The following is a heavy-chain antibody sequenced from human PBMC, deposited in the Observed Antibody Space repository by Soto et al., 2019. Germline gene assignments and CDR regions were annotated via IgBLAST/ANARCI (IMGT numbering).Heavy chain of an antibody. D-gene: IGHD2-2*02. CDR1: GYTFTSYG. J-gene: IGHJ4*02. CDR2: ISAYNGNT. CDR3: ARDTSAIPPYYFDY. Sequence: GASVKFSCKASGYTFTSYGISWVRQAPGQGLEWMGWISAYNGNTNYAQKLQGRVTMTTDTSTSTAYMELRSLRSDDTAVYYCARDTSAIPPYYFDYWGQGTLVTAPQ. V-gene: IGHV1-18*04.